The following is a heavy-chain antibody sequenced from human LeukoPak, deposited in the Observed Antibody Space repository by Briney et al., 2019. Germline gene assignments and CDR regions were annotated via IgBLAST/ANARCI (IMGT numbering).Heavy chain of an antibody. CDR2: IYHSGST. CDR3: ARELVGATLENWFDP. V-gene: IGHV4-30-2*01. CDR1: GGSISGDGYY. Sequence: PSETLSLTCTVSGGSISGDGYYWSWIRQPPGKGLEWIGYIYHSGSTYYNPSLKSRVTISVDRSKNQFSLKLSSVTAADTAVYYCARELVGATLENWFDPWGQGTLVTVSS. J-gene: IGHJ5*02. D-gene: IGHD1-26*01.